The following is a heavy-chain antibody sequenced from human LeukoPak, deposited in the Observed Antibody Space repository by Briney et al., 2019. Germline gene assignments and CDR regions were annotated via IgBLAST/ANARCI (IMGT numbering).Heavy chain of an antibody. CDR1: GFIFSNYW. CDR2: IKQEGSQK. V-gene: IGHV3-7*01. CDR3: ARDRGDRLFDY. D-gene: IGHD4-17*01. J-gene: IGHJ4*02. Sequence: GGSLRLSCAASGFIFSNYWMPCVRQSPGKGLECVANIKQEGSQKYYVDSLKGRSTISRDNAKNSLYLEMNSLRAEDTAVYYCARDRGDRLFDYWGQGILVTVSS.